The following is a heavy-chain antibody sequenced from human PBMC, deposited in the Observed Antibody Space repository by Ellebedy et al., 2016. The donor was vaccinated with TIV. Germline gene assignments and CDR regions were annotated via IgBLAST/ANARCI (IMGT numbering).Heavy chain of an antibody. D-gene: IGHD3-3*01. CDR1: GFTFSDYY. J-gene: IGHJ4*02. Sequence: GGSLRLXXAASGFTFSDYYMSWIRQAPGKGLEWVSYISSSGSTIYYADSVKGRFTISRDNAKNSLYLQMNSLRAEDTAVYYCAKGAIFGVVTRRYYFDYWGQGTLVTVSS. CDR2: ISSSGSTI. CDR3: AKGAIFGVVTRRYYFDY. V-gene: IGHV3-11*01.